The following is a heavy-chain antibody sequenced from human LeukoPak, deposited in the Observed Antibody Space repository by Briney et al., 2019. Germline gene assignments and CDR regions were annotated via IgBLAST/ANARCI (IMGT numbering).Heavy chain of an antibody. Sequence: SETLSLTCAVYGGSFSGYYWSWIRQPPGKGLEWIGEINHSGSTNYNPSLKSRVTISVDASKNQLSLKLSCVTAADTAVYYCARYVHSSSWPTFDYWGQGTLVTVSS. J-gene: IGHJ4*02. CDR2: INHSGST. CDR1: GGSFSGYY. D-gene: IGHD6-13*01. V-gene: IGHV4-34*01. CDR3: ARYVHSSSWPTFDY.